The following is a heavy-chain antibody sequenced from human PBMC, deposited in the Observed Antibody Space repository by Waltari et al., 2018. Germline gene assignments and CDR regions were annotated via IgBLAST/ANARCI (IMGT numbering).Heavy chain of an antibody. D-gene: IGHD3-10*01. CDR3: ARGRSPTYYYGSGSYYNPSTRHNWFDP. V-gene: IGHV4-34*01. CDR2: HSVST. Sequence: HSVSTNYNPSRKSRGTISVDTAKNQFSLKLSSGTAADTAVYYCARGRSPTYYYGSGSYYNPSTRHNWFDPWGQGTLVTVSS. J-gene: IGHJ5*02.